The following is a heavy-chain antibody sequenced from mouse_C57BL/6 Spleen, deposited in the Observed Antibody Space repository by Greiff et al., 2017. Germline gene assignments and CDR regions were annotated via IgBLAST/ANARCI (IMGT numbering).Heavy chain of an antibody. Sequence: DVHLVESGGDLVKPGGSLKLSCAASGFTFSSYGMSWVRQTPDKRLEWVATISSGGSYTYYPDSVKGRFTISRDNAKNTLYLQMSSLKSEDTAMYYCARQGVGYFDYWGQGTTLTVSS. CDR1: GFTFSSYG. V-gene: IGHV5-6*01. J-gene: IGHJ2*01. CDR2: ISSGGSYT. CDR3: ARQGVGYFDY. D-gene: IGHD1-3*01.